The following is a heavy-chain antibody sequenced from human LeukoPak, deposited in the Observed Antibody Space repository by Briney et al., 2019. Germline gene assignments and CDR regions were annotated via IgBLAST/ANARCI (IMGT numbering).Heavy chain of an antibody. Sequence: SVKVSCKASGGTFTSYAISWVRQAPGQGLEWMGGIIPIFGTANYAQKFQGRVTITADESTSTAYMELSSLRSEDTAVYYCARKSRVVVPAAMSGIGPERIHYYYYGMDVWGQGPRSPSP. CDR3: ARKSRVVVPAAMSGIGPERIHYYYYGMDV. CDR2: IIPIFGTA. J-gene: IGHJ6*02. D-gene: IGHD2-2*01. CDR1: GGTFTSYA. V-gene: IGHV1-69*01.